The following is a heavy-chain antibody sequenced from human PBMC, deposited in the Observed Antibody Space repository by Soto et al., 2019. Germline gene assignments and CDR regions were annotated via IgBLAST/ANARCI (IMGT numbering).Heavy chain of an antibody. CDR1: VDSVSSNSAS. CDR3: AIGRAAGRGDWFDP. CDR2: TYYRSKRYN. J-gene: IGHJ5*02. V-gene: IGHV6-1*01. D-gene: IGHD6-13*01. Sequence: SQTLSLTSAISVDSVSSNSASWNWIRQSPSRGLEWLGRTYYRSKRYNDDAVSVKSRISINPDTSKNQFSLQLNSVAPEDTAFYYCAIGRAAGRGDWFDPWGQGTQVTVSS.